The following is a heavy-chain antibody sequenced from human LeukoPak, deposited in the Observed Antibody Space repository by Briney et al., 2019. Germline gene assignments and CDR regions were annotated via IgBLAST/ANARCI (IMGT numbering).Heavy chain of an antibody. CDR1: GGTFSSYA. CDR2: IIPIFGTA. D-gene: IGHD1-26*01. V-gene: IGHV1-69*13. J-gene: IGHJ6*03. CDR3: ARALYSGSYYEMNYYYYYMDV. Sequence: SVKVSCKASGGTFSSYAISWVRQAPGQGLEWMGGIIPIFGTANYAQKFQGRVTITADESTSTAYMELSSLRSEDTAVYYCARALYSGSYYEMNYYYYYMDVWGKGTTVTVSS.